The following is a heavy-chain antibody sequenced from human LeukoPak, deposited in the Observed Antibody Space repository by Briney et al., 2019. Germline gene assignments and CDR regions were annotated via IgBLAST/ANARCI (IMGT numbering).Heavy chain of an antibody. CDR2: IYTSGST. D-gene: IGHD3-10*01. Sequence: SETLSLTCTVSGGSISSGSYYWSWIRQPAGKGLEWIGRIYTSGSTNYNPSLKSRVTISVDTSKNQFSLKLSSVTAADTAVYYCARAFPRGSPPYYMDVWGKGTTVTVSS. CDR3: ARAFPRGSPPYYMDV. V-gene: IGHV4-61*02. J-gene: IGHJ6*03. CDR1: GGSISSGSYY.